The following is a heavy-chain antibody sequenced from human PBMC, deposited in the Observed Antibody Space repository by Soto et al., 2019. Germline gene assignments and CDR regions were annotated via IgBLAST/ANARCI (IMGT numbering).Heavy chain of an antibody. CDR1: GDTFGRFT. CDR2: IKPISDTT. Sequence: SVKVSCKASGDTFGRFTINWVRQAPGQGLEWMGGIKPISDTTTYAQRFQGRVTFTADASTSTVYMELSSLRSEDTAMYYCARDPSTVNKLIGVWLDPWGQGTLVTVSS. J-gene: IGHJ5*02. CDR3: ARDPSTVNKLIGVWLDP. D-gene: IGHD4-4*01. V-gene: IGHV1-69*13.